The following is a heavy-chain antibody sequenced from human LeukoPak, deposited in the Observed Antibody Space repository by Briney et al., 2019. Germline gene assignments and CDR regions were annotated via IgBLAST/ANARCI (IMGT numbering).Heavy chain of an antibody. CDR2: IYYTGST. CDR3: ARRFLRTNGFDV. Sequence: SETLSLTCTVSGYSISSGYYWGWIRQPPGKGLEWIGSIYYTGSTYYNSSLKSRVTISVDSSKNQFSLRLSSVTAADTAVYYCARRFLRTNGFDVWGQGTMVTVSS. CDR1: GYSISSGYY. D-gene: IGHD2/OR15-2a*01. V-gene: IGHV4-38-2*02. J-gene: IGHJ3*01.